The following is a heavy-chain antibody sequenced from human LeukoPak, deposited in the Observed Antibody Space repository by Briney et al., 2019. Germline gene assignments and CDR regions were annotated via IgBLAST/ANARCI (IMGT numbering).Heavy chain of an antibody. V-gene: IGHV4-39*01. CDR1: GGSISSSSSY. CDR3: ARFLIAARQFDY. J-gene: IGHJ4*02. Sequence: SETLSLTCTVSGGSISSSSSYWGWIRQPPGKGLEWIGSIYYSGSTYYNPSLKSRVTISVDTSKNQFSLKLSSVTAADTAVYYCARFLIAARQFDYWGQGTLVTVSS. CDR2: IYYSGST. D-gene: IGHD6-6*01.